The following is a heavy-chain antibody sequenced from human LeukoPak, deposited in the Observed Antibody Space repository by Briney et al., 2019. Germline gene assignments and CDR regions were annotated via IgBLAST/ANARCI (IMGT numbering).Heavy chain of an antibody. D-gene: IGHD3-22*01. V-gene: IGHV1-69*13. CDR3: AGGARYYDSSGPMDV. CDR1: GGTFSSYA. CDR2: IIPIFGTA. J-gene: IGHJ6*02. Sequence: ASVKVSCKASGGTFSSYAISWVRQAPGQGLEWMGGIIPIFGTANYAQKFQGRVTITADESTSTAYMELSSLRSEDTAVYYCAGGARYYDSSGPMDVWGQGTTVTVSS.